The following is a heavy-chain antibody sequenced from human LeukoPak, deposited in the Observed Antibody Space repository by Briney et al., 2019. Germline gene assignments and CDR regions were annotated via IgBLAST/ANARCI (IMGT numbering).Heavy chain of an antibody. Sequence: SGKVSCKASGGTFSSYAISWVRQAPGQGLEWMGGIIPIFGTANYAQKFQGRVTITTDESTSTAYMELSSLRSEDTAVYYCARGRAIPNGHYYYYYMDVWGKGTTVTVSS. V-gene: IGHV1-69*05. CDR1: GGTFSSYA. CDR3: ARGRAIPNGHYYYYYMDV. CDR2: IIPIFGTA. D-gene: IGHD2-8*01. J-gene: IGHJ6*03.